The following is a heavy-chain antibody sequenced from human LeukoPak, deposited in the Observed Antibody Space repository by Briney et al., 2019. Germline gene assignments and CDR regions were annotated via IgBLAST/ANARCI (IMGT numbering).Heavy chain of an antibody. CDR3: ARNPRSGYFPHYHYYGMDV. J-gene: IGHJ6*02. V-gene: IGHV4-59*01. Sequence: SETLSLTCSVSGGSLTSYYWSWIRRPPGKGLEWIGYIYYSGSTNYNPSLKSRVTISVDTSKNQFSLKLSSVTAADTAVYYCARNPRSGYFPHYHYYGMDVWGQGTTVTVSS. CDR2: IYYSGST. CDR1: GGSLTSYY. D-gene: IGHD3-3*01.